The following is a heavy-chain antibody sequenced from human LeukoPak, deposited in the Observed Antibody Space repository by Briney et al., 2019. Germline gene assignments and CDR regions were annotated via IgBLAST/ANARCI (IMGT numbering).Heavy chain of an antibody. CDR1: GFTFSSYN. Sequence: PGGSLRLSCAASGFTFSSYNMNWLRQAPGKGLEWVSYISSTSSTIYYADSVKGRFTISRDNAKNLLYLQMNSLRDEDTAVYYCARDRGYSNSWYYFDYWGRGTLVTVSS. CDR3: ARDRGYSNSWYYFDY. V-gene: IGHV3-48*02. J-gene: IGHJ4*02. CDR2: ISSTSSTI. D-gene: IGHD6-13*01.